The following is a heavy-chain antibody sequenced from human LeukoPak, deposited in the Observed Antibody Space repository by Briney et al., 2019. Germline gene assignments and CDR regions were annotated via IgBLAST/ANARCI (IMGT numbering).Heavy chain of an antibody. V-gene: IGHV3-21*06. Sequence: GGSLRLSCAASGFTFSSYSMNWVRQAPGKGLEWVSSISSSSSYIYYADSVKGRFTISRDNAKNLLYLQMDSLRAEDTAVYYCARDATSISASGGYFDLWGRGTLVTVSS. D-gene: IGHD6-6*01. CDR3: ARDATSISASGGYFDL. CDR1: GFTFSSYS. J-gene: IGHJ2*01. CDR2: ISSSSSYI.